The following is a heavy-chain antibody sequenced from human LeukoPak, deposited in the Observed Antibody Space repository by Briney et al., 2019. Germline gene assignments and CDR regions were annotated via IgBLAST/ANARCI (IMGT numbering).Heavy chain of an antibody. CDR1: GLTFNGSA. D-gene: IGHD3-16*01. Sequence: GGSLRLSCAASGLTFNGSAMHWVRQASGKGLEWVGRIRSKTNNYATAYAASVKGRFTISRDDSKNTAYLQMSSLKTEDTAVYYCGGGGAADIWGQGTMVTVSS. CDR2: IRSKTNNYAT. J-gene: IGHJ3*02. V-gene: IGHV3-73*01. CDR3: GGGGAADI.